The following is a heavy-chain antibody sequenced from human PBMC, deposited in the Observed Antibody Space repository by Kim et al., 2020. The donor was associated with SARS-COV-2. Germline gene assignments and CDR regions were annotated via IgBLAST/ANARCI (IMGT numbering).Heavy chain of an antibody. CDR1: SGSISSGSYY. V-gene: IGHV4-39*01. Sequence: SETLSLTCTVSSGSISSGSYYWGWIRQPPGKGLEWIGSIYYSGTTYYNSPLKSRVTISVDTSKNQFSLKLSYVTAADTAVYSCARHGKFDDILTYYNPHFDYWGQGTLVTVSS. CDR2: IYYSGTT. J-gene: IGHJ4*02. D-gene: IGHD3-9*01. CDR3: ARHGKFDDILTYYNPHFDY.